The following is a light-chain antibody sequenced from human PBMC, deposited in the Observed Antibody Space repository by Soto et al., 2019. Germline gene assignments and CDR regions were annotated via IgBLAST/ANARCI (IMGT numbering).Light chain of an antibody. CDR2: TAS. Sequence: DIQMTQSPSTLSASVGDTVTITCRASQSFSNWLAWYQQQPGKAPKFLIYTASTLESGVHSMFSGSGSETEFTLAISSLQPDDVATYYCQRYNSYSWTFGQVTKVEIK. V-gene: IGKV1-5*03. CDR1: QSFSNW. J-gene: IGKJ1*01. CDR3: QRYNSYSWT.